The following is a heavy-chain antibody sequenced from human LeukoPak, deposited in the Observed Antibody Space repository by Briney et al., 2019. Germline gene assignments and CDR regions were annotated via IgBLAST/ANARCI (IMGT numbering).Heavy chain of an antibody. CDR3: ARGMMYFGSGTFNF. CDR1: GFRFSTYW. CDR2: IRQDGSEK. Sequence: GGSLRLSCVVSGFRFSTYWMSWVRQAPGKGLEWVANIRQDGSEKYYVDSVKGRFTISRDNAKNSLYLQMNSLRAEDTAVYYCARGMMYFGSGTFNFWGQGTLVTVSS. D-gene: IGHD3-10*01. V-gene: IGHV3-7*01. J-gene: IGHJ4*02.